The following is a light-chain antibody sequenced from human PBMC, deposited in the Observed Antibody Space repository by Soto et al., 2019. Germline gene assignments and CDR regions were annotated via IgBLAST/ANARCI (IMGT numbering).Light chain of an antibody. CDR2: KAS. J-gene: IGKJ1*01. Sequence: DIQMTQSPSTLSASVGDRVTITCRASQSITGWLAWYQQKPGKAPKLLIYKASNLESGVPSRFSGSGSGTEFTLTISSLQPDDFATYYCQQYSTYSRTFGQGTKVDIK. CDR3: QQYSTYSRT. CDR1: QSITGW. V-gene: IGKV1-5*03.